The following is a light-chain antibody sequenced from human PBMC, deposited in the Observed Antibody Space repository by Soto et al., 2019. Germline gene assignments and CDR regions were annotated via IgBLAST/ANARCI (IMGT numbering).Light chain of an antibody. J-gene: IGKJ1*01. CDR2: GAS. CDR1: QDIGNY. V-gene: IGKV1-27*01. Sequence: DIQMTQSPSSLSASVGDRVTITCRASQDIGNYLAWYQQKAGKVPKLLIYGASTLQSGVPSRFSGSGSGTDFTLTISGMQPEDVATDYCQKYNNGPSTFGHWTKLEFK. CDR3: QKYNNGPST.